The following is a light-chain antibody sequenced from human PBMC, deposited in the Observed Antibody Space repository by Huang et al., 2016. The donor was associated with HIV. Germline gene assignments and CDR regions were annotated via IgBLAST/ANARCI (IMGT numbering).Light chain of an antibody. J-gene: IGKJ2*01. CDR1: QSGSSNY. CDR3: QQYGSSPPYT. CDR2: AAA. V-gene: IGKV3-20*01. Sequence: EIVLTQSPGTLSLSPGERATLACRASQSGSSNYLAWYQPKPGQSPRLPSYAAASRATCIPDRFSGSGSGTDFTLTISRLEPEDFAVYYCQQYGSSPPYTFGQGTKLEIK.